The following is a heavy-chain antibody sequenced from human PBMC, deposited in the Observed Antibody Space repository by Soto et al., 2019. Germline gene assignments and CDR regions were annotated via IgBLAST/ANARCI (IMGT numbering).Heavy chain of an antibody. Sequence: QVQLQESGPGLVKPSETLSLTCTVSGGSVSSGSYYWSWIRQPPGKGLEWIGYIYYSGSTNYNPALTSRVTISVDTSKNQFSLKLSSVTAADTAVYYCARAGSGWYNYWGQGTLVTVSS. V-gene: IGHV4-61*01. D-gene: IGHD6-19*01. J-gene: IGHJ4*02. CDR1: GGSVSSGSYY. CDR2: IYYSGST. CDR3: ARAGSGWYNY.